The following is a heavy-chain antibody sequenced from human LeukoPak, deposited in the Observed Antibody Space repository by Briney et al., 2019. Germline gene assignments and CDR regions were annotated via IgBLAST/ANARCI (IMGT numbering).Heavy chain of an antibody. D-gene: IGHD3-22*01. CDR2: IKQDGSEK. CDR3: ARETSYYYDSSGYLDY. CDR1: GFTFSSYW. J-gene: IGHJ4*02. V-gene: IGHV3-7*01. Sequence: PGGSLRLSCAASGFTFSSYWMSWVRQAPGKGLEWVANIKQDGSEKYYVDSVKGRFTISRDNAKNSLYLQMNSLRAEDTAVYYCARETSYYYDSSGYLDYWSQGTLVTVSS.